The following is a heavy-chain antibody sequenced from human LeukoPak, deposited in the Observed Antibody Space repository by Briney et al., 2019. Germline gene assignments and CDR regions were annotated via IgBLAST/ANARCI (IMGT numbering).Heavy chain of an antibody. V-gene: IGHV4-39*07. D-gene: IGHD2-2*01. J-gene: IGHJ5*02. CDR2: INHSGST. CDR3: ARGDIVVVPAAANWFDP. Sequence: SETLSLTCTVSGGSVSSGSYYWSWIRQPPGKGLEWIGEINHSGSTNYNPSLKSRVTISVDTSKNQFSLKLSSVTAADTAVYYCARGDIVVVPAAANWFDPWGQGTLVTVSS. CDR1: GGSVSSGSYY.